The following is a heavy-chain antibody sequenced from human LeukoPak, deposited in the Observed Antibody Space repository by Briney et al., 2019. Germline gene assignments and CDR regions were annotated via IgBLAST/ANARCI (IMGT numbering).Heavy chain of an antibody. CDR1: GFTFCSYE. D-gene: IGHD2/OR15-2a*01. J-gene: IGHJ4*02. CDR3: ARIIGYYCDY. V-gene: IGHV3-48*03. Sequence: PGGSLRLSCAASGFTFCSYEMNWVPQDPGERLEWISYISSSGDTKYYAHSVKGRFTISRDKAKNSLYLQMNSLRGEDAAVYYCARIIGYYCDYWGQGTLVTVSS. CDR2: ISSSGDTK.